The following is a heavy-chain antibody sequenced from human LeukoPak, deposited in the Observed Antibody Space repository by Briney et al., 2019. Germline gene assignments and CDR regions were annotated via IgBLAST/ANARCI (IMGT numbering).Heavy chain of an antibody. Sequence: SSETLSLTCIVSGVSISSYYWSWIRQPPGKGLEWIGYIYYSGSTNYNPSLKSRVTISVDTSKNQFSLKLSSVTAADTAVYYCARGLMMAVAGRGEFHYWGQGALVTVSS. CDR3: ARGLMMAVAGRGEFHY. D-gene: IGHD6-13*01. J-gene: IGHJ4*02. CDR1: GVSISSYY. V-gene: IGHV4-59*01. CDR2: IYYSGST.